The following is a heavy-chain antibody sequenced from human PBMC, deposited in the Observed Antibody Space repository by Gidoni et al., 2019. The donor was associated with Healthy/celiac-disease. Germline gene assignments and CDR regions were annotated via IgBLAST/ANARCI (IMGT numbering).Heavy chain of an antibody. J-gene: IGHJ4*02. CDR2: MYSGEST. D-gene: IGHD6-19*01. CDR1: GFTVTTNY. CDR3: ARIGDQGGWYSLDY. V-gene: IGHV3-66*02. Sequence: EVQLVESGGGLVPPGGSLRLSCAASGFTVTTNYMNWVRQAPGKGLEWVSVMYSGESTYYADSVKGRFTISRDNSKNTLYLQMNSLRVEDTAVYYCARIGDQGGWYSLDYWGQGALVTVSS.